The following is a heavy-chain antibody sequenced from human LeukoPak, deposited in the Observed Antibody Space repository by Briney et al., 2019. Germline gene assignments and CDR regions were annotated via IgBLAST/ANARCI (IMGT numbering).Heavy chain of an antibody. D-gene: IGHD6-13*01. J-gene: IGHJ4*02. CDR2: IDPNSGGT. Sequence: ASVKVSCKASGYTFTGYYMHWVRQAPGQGLEWMGWIDPNSGGTNYAQKVQGRVTMTRDTSISTAYMELSRLRSDDTAVYYCARDREAAAGMGALDYWGQGTLVTVSS. CDR3: ARDREAAAGMGALDY. V-gene: IGHV1-2*02. CDR1: GYTFTGYY.